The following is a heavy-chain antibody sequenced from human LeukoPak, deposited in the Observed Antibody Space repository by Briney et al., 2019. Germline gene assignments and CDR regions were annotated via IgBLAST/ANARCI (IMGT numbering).Heavy chain of an antibody. CDR2: ISSSGSSI. D-gene: IGHD5-24*01. J-gene: IGHJ4*02. CDR3: ARESREMATLIDY. CDR1: GFMFSSYA. Sequence: GGSLRLSCAASGFMFSSYAMNWVRQAPGKGLEWASYISSSGSSIYYADSVKGRFTISRDNAKNSLYLQMNSLRAEDTAVYYCARESREMATLIDYWGQGTLVTVSS. V-gene: IGHV3-48*03.